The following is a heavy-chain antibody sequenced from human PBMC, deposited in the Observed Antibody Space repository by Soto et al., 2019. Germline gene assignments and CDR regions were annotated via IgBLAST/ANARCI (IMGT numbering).Heavy chain of an antibody. CDR3: ARAVGPFDY. D-gene: IGHD1-26*01. Sequence: QVQLVESGGGVVQPGRSLRLSCAASGFIFSTYGMHWVRQAPGKGLEWVAVIWYDGSNKYYADSVKGRFTISRDNSKNMLYLQMNSLRADDTAMYYCARAVGPFDYWGQGTLVTVSS. V-gene: IGHV3-33*01. J-gene: IGHJ4*02. CDR2: IWYDGSNK. CDR1: GFIFSTYG.